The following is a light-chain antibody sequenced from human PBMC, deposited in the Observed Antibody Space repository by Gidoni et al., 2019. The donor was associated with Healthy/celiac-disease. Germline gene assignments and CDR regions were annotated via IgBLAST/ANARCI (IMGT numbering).Light chain of an antibody. CDR3: QHRLG. CDR1: QSISSY. J-gene: IGKJ4*01. CDR2: AAS. Sequence: DIQMTQSPSSLSASVGDRVTITCRASQSISSYLNWYQQKPGKAPKLLIYAASSLQSGVPSRFSGSGSGTDFTLTISSLQPEDFATYYCQHRLGFGGGTKVEIK. V-gene: IGKV1-39*01.